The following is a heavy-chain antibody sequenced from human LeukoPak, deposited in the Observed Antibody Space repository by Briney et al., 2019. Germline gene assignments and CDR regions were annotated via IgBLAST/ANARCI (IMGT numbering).Heavy chain of an antibody. CDR1: GYSISSGYY. CDR3: ARKAGTIFGAGGVFYYYYMDI. CDR2: IYHSGST. D-gene: IGHD3-3*01. J-gene: IGHJ6*03. Sequence: SETLSLTCTVSGYSISSGYYWGWIRQPPGKGLEWIGIIYHSGSTYYNPSLKSRVTISVDTSKNQFSLKLSSVTAADTAVYYCARKAGTIFGAGGVFYYYYMDIWGKGTTVTVSS. V-gene: IGHV4-38-2*02.